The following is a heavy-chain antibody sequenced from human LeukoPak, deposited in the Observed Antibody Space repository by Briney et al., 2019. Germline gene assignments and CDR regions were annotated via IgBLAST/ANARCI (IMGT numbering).Heavy chain of an antibody. Sequence: ASVKVSCKASGYTFTGYYMHWVRLAPGQGLEWMGRINPNSGGTNYAQKFQGRVTMTRDTSISTAYMELSRLRSDDTAVYYCARDPRAHDAFDIWGQGTMVTVSS. J-gene: IGHJ3*02. CDR2: INPNSGGT. CDR3: ARDPRAHDAFDI. D-gene: IGHD5-24*01. V-gene: IGHV1-2*06. CDR1: GYTFTGYY.